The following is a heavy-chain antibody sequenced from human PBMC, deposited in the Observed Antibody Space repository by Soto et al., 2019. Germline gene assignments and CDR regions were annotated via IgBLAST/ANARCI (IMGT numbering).Heavy chain of an antibody. V-gene: IGHV1-8*01. CDR1: GYTFTSYD. D-gene: IGHD4-17*01. Sequence: QVQLVQSGAEVKKPGASVKVSCKASGYTFTSYDINWVRQATGQGLEWMGWMNPNSGNTGYAQKFQGRVTMTRNTARITAYRELSSLRSGDPAVYYCARGLWINDHGDYVDAFDIGAQGKMVTVSS. CDR2: MNPNSGNT. CDR3: ARGLWINDHGDYVDAFDI. J-gene: IGHJ3*02.